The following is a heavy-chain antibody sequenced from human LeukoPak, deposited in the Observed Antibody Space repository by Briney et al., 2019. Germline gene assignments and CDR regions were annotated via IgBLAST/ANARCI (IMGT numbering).Heavy chain of an antibody. CDR3: AKIGDSSGLGRDYYYYGMDV. CDR2: ISWYSGSI. CDR1: GFTFDDYA. Sequence: PGRSLRLSCAASGFTFDDYAMHWVRQAPGKGLEWVSGISWYSGSIGYVDSVKGRFTISRDNAKNSLYLQMNSLRAEDTALYYCAKIGDSSGLGRDYYYYGMDVWGQGTTVTVSS. J-gene: IGHJ6*02. V-gene: IGHV3-9*01. D-gene: IGHD3-22*01.